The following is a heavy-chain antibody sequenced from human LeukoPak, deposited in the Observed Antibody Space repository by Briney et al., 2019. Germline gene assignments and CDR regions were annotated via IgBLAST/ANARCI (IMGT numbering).Heavy chain of an antibody. V-gene: IGHV3-30-3*01. Sequence: GGSLRLSCAASGFTFSRNSIHWVRQAPGKGLEWVAVTSYIGDNKYYADSVKGRFTISRDNSKNTLYLQMNSLRAEDTAVYYCARGGHIAARPWAQFSDAFDIWGQGTMVAVSS. J-gene: IGHJ3*02. CDR1: GFTFSRNS. D-gene: IGHD6-6*01. CDR2: TSYIGDNK. CDR3: ARGGHIAARPWAQFSDAFDI.